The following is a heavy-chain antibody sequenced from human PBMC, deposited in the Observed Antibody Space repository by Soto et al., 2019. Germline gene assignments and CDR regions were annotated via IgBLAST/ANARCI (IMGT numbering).Heavy chain of an antibody. D-gene: IGHD3-3*01. CDR2: INAGNGNT. Sequence: GASVKVSCKASGYTFTSYAMHWVRQAPGQRLEWMGWINAGNGNTKYSQKFQGRVTITRDTSASTAYMELSSLRSEDTAVYYCAREYYDFWSGSPPNWFAPWGQGTLVTVSS. CDR3: AREYYDFWSGSPPNWFAP. CDR1: GYTFTSYA. J-gene: IGHJ5*02. V-gene: IGHV1-3*01.